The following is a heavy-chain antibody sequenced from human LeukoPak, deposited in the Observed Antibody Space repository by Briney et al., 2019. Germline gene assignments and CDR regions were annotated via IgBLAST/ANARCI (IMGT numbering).Heavy chain of an antibody. Sequence: GGSLRLSCAASGFTLSSYSMNWVRQAPGKGLEWVSSISSSSSYIYYADSVKGRFAISRDNAKNSLYLQMNSLRAEDTAVYYCARGLLGDGYRDYWGQGTMVTVSS. CDR1: GFTLSSYS. D-gene: IGHD5-24*01. CDR2: ISSSSSYI. CDR3: ARGLLGDGYRDY. V-gene: IGHV3-21*01. J-gene: IGHJ4*02.